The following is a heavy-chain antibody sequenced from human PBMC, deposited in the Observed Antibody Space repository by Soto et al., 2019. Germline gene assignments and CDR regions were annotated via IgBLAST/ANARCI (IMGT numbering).Heavy chain of an antibody. V-gene: IGHV1-69*13. CDR2: IIPIFGTA. CDR3: ARNSGSYQGHFDY. J-gene: IGHJ4*02. D-gene: IGHD1-26*01. Sequence: SVKVSWKASGGTFSSYAISWVRQAPGQGLEWMGGIIPIFGTANYAQKFQGRVTITADESTSTAYMELSSLRSEDTAVYYCARNSGSYQGHFDYWGQGTLVTVSS. CDR1: GGTFSSYA.